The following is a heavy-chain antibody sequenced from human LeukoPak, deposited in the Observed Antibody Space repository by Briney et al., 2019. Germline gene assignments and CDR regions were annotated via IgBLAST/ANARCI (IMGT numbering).Heavy chain of an antibody. J-gene: IGHJ3*02. V-gene: IGHV3-30*04. CDR3: ARGGVERGPFDI. Sequence: GGSLRLSCAASGFTFSSYSMHWVRQAPGKGLECVSFISYDGIKQFYVDSVKGRFTISRDNSKNTLYLQINSLTAEDSGVYYCARGGVERGPFDIWGRGTMVTVSS. D-gene: IGHD1-1*01. CDR2: ISYDGIKQ. CDR1: GFTFSSYS.